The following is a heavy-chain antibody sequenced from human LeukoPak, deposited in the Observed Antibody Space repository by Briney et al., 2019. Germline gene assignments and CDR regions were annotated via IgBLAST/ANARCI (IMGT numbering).Heavy chain of an antibody. Sequence: ASVKVPCKAAGYTFTSHGFIWLRQAPGQGLEWMGWITVNNRYTKYAQELQGRVTMTTDTSTSTAYMELRSLRSDYTAVYYCARGEGVIIAVAESSVDPHIDFWGQGTLVTVSS. J-gene: IGHJ4*02. D-gene: IGHD6-19*01. CDR1: GYTFTSHG. CDR3: ARGEGVIIAVAESSVDPHIDF. V-gene: IGHV1-18*01. CDR2: ITVNNRYT.